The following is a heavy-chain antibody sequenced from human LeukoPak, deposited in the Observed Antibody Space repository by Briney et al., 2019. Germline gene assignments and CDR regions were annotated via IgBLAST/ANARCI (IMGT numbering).Heavy chain of an antibody. D-gene: IGHD6-6*01. V-gene: IGHV3-9*01. J-gene: IGHJ5*02. CDR3: AKDRQAYAAARPNNWFDP. Sequence: GGSLRLSCAASGFTFDDYAMHWVRQAPGKGLEWVSGISWNSGSIGYADSVKGRFTISRDNAKNSLHLQMNSLRAEDTALYYCAKDRQAYAAARPNNWFDPWGQGTLVTVSS. CDR2: ISWNSGSI. CDR1: GFTFDDYA.